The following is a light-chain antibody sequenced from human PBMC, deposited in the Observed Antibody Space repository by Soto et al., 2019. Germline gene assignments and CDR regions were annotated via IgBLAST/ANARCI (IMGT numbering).Light chain of an antibody. CDR3: QHYNSYLEA. CDR1: QTISSW. CDR2: KAS. J-gene: IGKJ1*01. V-gene: IGKV1-5*03. Sequence: DVQMTQSPSTLSGSVGDRVTITCRASQTISSWLAWYQQKPGKAPKLLIYKASTLKSGVPSRFSGSGSGTEFTLTISCLQPDDFATYYCQHYNSYLEAFCHGGKVDI.